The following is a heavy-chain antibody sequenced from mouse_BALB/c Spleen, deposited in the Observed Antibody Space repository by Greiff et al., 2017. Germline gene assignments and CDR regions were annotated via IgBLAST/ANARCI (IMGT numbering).Heavy chain of an antibody. CDR2: IDPYNGGT. CDR1: GYAFTSYN. CDR3: ARGGYDGGGLDY. V-gene: IGHV1S135*01. D-gene: IGHD2-2*01. J-gene: IGHJ2*01. Sequence: EVQLQESGPELVKPGASMKVSCKASGYAFTSYNMYWVKQSHGKSLEWIGYIDPYNGGTSYNQKFKGKATLTVDKSSSTAYMHLNSLTSEDSAVYYCARGGYDGGGLDYWGQGTTLTVSS.